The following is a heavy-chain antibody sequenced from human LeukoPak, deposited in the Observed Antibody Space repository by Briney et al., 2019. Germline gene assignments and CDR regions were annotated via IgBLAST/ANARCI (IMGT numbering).Heavy chain of an antibody. V-gene: IGHV6-1*01. J-gene: IGHJ4*02. Sequence: SQTLSLTCAISGDSVSRDSIAWNLIRQSPSRGLEWLGRTYYKSAWYNDYAVSVKGRIIINPDTSKNQFSLQLNSVTPEDTAVYYCARGTGWPQFDYWGQGTLVTVSS. CDR3: ARGTGWPQFDY. CDR1: GDSVSRDSIA. D-gene: IGHD6-19*01. CDR2: TYYKSAWYN.